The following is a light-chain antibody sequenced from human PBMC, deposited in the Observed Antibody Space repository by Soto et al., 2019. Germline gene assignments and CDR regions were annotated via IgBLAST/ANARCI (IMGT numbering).Light chain of an antibody. CDR1: QSVSSSY. J-gene: IGKJ1*01. CDR2: NAF. CDR3: QQRSNWPPWT. V-gene: IGKV3D-20*02. Sequence: IVFTQSPGTLSLSPGERATLSCRASQSVSSSYLAWYQQKPGQAPRLLIYNAFNRATGIPDRFSGNGSGTDFTLTISSLEPEDFAVYYCQQRSNWPPWTFGQGTKVAIK.